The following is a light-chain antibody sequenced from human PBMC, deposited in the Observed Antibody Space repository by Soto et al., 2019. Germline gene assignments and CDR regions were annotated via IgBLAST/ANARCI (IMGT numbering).Light chain of an antibody. CDR3: QQYNSYSPWT. J-gene: IGKJ1*01. CDR1: QGIGNA. Sequence: IQMTQSPSSLSASLGDRVTISCRASQGIGNASGWYQQKPGKPPKVLIYGASNLQSGVPSRFIGSGSGTEFTLTISSLQHDDFANYYCQQYNSYSPWTFGQGTKVDIK. CDR2: GAS. V-gene: IGKV1-17*01.